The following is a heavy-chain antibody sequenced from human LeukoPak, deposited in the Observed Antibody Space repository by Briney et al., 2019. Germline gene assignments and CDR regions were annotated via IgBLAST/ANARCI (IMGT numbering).Heavy chain of an antibody. Sequence: GGSLRLSCAASGFTVSNNYMSWVRQAPGKGLEWVSVIYSGGSTYYADSVKGRFTISRDNSKNTLYLQMNSLRAEDTAVYYCAGIQLWSPFDYWGQGTLVTVSS. CDR3: AGIQLWSPFDY. CDR2: IYSGGST. D-gene: IGHD5-18*01. V-gene: IGHV3-66*01. J-gene: IGHJ4*02. CDR1: GFTVSNNY.